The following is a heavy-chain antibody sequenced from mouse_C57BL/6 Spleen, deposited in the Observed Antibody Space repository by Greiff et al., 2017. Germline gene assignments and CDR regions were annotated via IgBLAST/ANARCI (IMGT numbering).Heavy chain of an antibody. Sequence: QVQLQQPGAELVKPGASVKMSCKASGYTFTSYWITWVKQRPGQGLEWIGDIYPGSGSTSYNEKFKSKATLTGDTSSSTAYMQISSLTSEDSDVYYCGKRRQLSHYLDYWGQGTSLTVSS. V-gene: IGHV1-55*01. J-gene: IGHJ2*02. CDR3: GKRRQLSHYLDY. CDR1: GYTFTSYW. D-gene: IGHD3-2*02. CDR2: IYPGSGST.